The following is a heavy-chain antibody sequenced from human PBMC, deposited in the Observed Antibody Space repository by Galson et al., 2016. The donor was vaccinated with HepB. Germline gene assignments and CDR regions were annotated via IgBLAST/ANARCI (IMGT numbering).Heavy chain of an antibody. CDR3: ARFLIATTGTTKPNTFDY. J-gene: IGHJ4*02. CDR2: IYYSGST. V-gene: IGHV4-31*02. Sequence: LRLSCAASGFTLSSSAMSWLRQHPGKGLEWIAFIYYSGSTYYNPSLKSRLTISMESSKNQFSLKLTSVTAADTAVYYCARFLIATTGTTKPNTFDYWGQGTLVTVSS. D-gene: IGHD1/OR15-1a*01. CDR1: GFTLSSSA.